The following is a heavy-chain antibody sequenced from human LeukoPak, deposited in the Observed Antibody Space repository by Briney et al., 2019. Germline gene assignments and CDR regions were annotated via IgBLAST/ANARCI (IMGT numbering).Heavy chain of an antibody. V-gene: IGHV4-31*03. CDR2: IYHSGKT. J-gene: IGHJ4*02. Sequence: PSETLSLTCTVSGDSISSSYYWSWFRQLPGKGLEWIGFIYHSGKTYYNPSHKSRFNISIDTSKNQFSLKVSSVTAADTAVYYCARDAGYYFDFWGQGTLVTVSS. CDR3: ARDAGYYFDF. CDR1: GDSISSSYY. D-gene: IGHD6-13*01.